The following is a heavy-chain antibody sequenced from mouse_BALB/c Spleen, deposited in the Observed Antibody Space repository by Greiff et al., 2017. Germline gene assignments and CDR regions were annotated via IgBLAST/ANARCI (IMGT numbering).Heavy chain of an antibody. CDR3: TRAYSDY. CDR2: ISSGGSYT. CDR1: GFTFSSYT. V-gene: IGHV5-6-4*01. J-gene: IGHJ2*01. Sequence: EVQLVESGGGLVKPGGSLKLSCAASGFTFSSYTMSWVRQTPEKRLEWVATISSGGSYTYYPDSVKGRFTISRDNAKNTLYLQMSSLKSEDTAMYYCTRAYSDYWGQGTTLTVSS.